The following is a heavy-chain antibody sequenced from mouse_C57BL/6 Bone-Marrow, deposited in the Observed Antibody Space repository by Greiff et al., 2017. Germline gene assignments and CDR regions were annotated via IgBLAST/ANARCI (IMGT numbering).Heavy chain of an antibody. D-gene: IGHD1-1*02. V-gene: IGHV5-4*03. Sequence: EVMLVESGGGLVKPGGSLKLSCAASGFTFSSYAMSWVRQTPEKRLEWVATISDGGSYTYYPDNVKGRFTISRDNAKNNLYQQMSQLKSENTAMYYCARVWYGACFAYWGQGTLVTVSA. CDR1: GFTFSSYA. J-gene: IGHJ3*01. CDR3: ARVWYGACFAY. CDR2: ISDGGSYT.